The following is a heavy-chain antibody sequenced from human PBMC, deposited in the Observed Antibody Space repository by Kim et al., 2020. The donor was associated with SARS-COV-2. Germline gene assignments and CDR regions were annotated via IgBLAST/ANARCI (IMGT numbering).Heavy chain of an antibody. CDR1: GYTFTSYA. J-gene: IGHJ4*02. V-gene: IGHV7-4-1*02. Sequence: ASVKVSCKASGYTFTSYAMNWVRQAPGQGLEWMGWINTNTGNPTYAQGFTGRFVFSLDTSVSTAYLQISSLKAEDTAVYYCARDHNPPVAGGPSWYYFDYWGQGTLVTVSS. CDR3: ARDHNPPVAGGPSWYYFDY. CDR2: INTNTGNP. D-gene: IGHD6-19*01.